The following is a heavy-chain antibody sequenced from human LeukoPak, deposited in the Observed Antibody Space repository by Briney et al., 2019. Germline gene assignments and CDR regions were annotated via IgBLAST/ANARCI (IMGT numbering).Heavy chain of an antibody. V-gene: IGHV3-23*01. Sequence: GGSLRLSCAASGFTFSRSAMSWVGQAPGKGPEWVSAISGSGTGTFYTDSVKGRFTISRDTSKNTLFLQMNSLRAEDTAVYYCMTRLDSTMIVAWGQGTLVTVSS. CDR1: GFTFSRSA. CDR2: ISGSGTGT. D-gene: IGHD3-22*01. CDR3: MTRLDSTMIVA. J-gene: IGHJ5*02.